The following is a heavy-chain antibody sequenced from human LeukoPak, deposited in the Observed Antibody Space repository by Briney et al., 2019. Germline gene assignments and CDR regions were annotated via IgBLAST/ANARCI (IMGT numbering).Heavy chain of an antibody. J-gene: IGHJ6*03. CDR1: GGSFSGYY. CDR3: ARGIRITMVRGVIIGYYYYYMDV. Sequence: SETLSLTCAVYGGSFSGYYWSWIRQPPGKGLEWIGEINHSGSTNYNPSLKSRVTISVDTSKNQFSLKLSSVTAADTAVYYCARGIRITMVRGVIIGYYYYYMDVWGKGTTVTVSS. V-gene: IGHV4-34*01. CDR2: INHSGST. D-gene: IGHD3-10*01.